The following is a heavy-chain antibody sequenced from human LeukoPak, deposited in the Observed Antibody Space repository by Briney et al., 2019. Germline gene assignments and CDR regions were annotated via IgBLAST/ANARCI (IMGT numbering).Heavy chain of an antibody. CDR1: GVSISSVGYY. D-gene: IGHD3-10*01. CDR3: ARGALNYFGSTYYLDY. V-gene: IGHV4-31*03. Sequence: SQTLSLTCTVSGVSISSVGYYWSWIRQYPGKGLEWIGYISYSGNTYYNPSLKSRVFISVDTSKTQFSLNLSAVTAADTAVYYCARGALNYFGSTYYLDYWGQGTLVTVSS. CDR2: ISYSGNT. J-gene: IGHJ4*02.